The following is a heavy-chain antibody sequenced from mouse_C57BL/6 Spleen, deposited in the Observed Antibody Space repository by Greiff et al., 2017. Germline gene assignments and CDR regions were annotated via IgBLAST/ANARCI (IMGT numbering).Heavy chain of an antibody. CDR2: IYPGDGDT. V-gene: IGHV1-82*01. CDR3: AGLITTVVATFDY. Sequence: QVQLKQSGPELVKPGASVKISCKASGYAFSSSWMNWVKQRPGKGLEWIGRIYPGDGDTNYNGKFKGKSTLTADKTSSTAYMQISSLTSEDSAVYFCAGLITTVVATFDYWGQGTTLTVSS. J-gene: IGHJ2*01. CDR1: GYAFSSSW. D-gene: IGHD1-1*01.